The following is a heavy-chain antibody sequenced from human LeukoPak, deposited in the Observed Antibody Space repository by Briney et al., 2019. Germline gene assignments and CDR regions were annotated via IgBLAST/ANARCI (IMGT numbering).Heavy chain of an antibody. CDR2: IYSGGST. J-gene: IGHJ3*02. Sequence: GSLRLSCAASGFTVSSNYMSWVRQAPGKGLEWVSVIYSGGSTYYADSVKGRFTISRVNSKNTLYLQMNSLRAEDTAVYYCAREVGATHSDAFDIWGQGTMVTVSS. CDR1: GFTVSSNY. D-gene: IGHD1-26*01. V-gene: IGHV3-66*02. CDR3: AREVGATHSDAFDI.